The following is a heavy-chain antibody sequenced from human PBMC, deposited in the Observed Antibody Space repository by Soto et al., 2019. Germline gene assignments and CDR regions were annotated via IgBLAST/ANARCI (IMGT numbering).Heavy chain of an antibody. V-gene: IGHV4-39*01. CDR3: ARRRGGSGRYYYYYYYLDV. D-gene: IGHD3-10*01. CDR1: GGSISSSSYY. CDR2: IYYSGST. J-gene: IGHJ6*03. Sequence: SETLSLTCTVSGGSISSSSYYWGWIRQPPGKGLEWIGSIYYSGSTYYNPSLKSRSTISVDTSKNQFSLKLSSVTAADTAVYYCARRRGGSGRYYYYYYYLDVWGKGTTVTVSS.